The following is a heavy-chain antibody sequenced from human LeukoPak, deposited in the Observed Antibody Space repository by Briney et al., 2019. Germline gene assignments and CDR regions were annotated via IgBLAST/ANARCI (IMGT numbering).Heavy chain of an antibody. CDR2: INHSGST. CDR3: ARRSGTYHAFDI. CDR1: GGSFSGYY. V-gene: IGHV4-34*01. J-gene: IGHJ3*02. Sequence: SETLSLTCAVYGGSFSGYYWIWIRQPPGKGLEWIGEINHSGSTNYNPSLKSRVTISVDTSKIQFSLRLSSVTAADTAVYYCARRSGTYHAFDIWGQGTMVTVSS. D-gene: IGHD1-26*01.